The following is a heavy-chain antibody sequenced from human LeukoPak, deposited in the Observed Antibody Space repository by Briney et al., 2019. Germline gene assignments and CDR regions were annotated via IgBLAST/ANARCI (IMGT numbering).Heavy chain of an antibody. V-gene: IGHV3-15*07. J-gene: IGHJ4*02. D-gene: IGHD3-22*01. CDR3: STGGYFFDF. Sequence: GGSLRLSCAASGFTFSSYSMNWVRQAPGKGLEWVGRIKSYVNGGTIDYAAPVKGRFTISRDDPRNTVYLQMNSLKTEDTAVYYCSTGGYFFDFWGQGILVAVSS. CDR1: GFTFSSYS. CDR2: IKSYVNGGTI.